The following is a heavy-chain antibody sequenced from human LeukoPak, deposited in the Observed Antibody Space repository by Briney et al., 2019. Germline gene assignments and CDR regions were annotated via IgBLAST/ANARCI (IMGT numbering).Heavy chain of an antibody. D-gene: IGHD1-26*01. CDR1: GFTFSDHY. Sequence: GGSLRLSCAASGFTFSDHYMDWVRQAPGKGLEWVGRTRNKANSYTTEYAASVKGRFTISRDDSKNSLYLQMNSLRAEDTAVYYCARVYVGRAFDIWGQGTMVTVSS. J-gene: IGHJ3*02. CDR2: TRNKANSYTT. V-gene: IGHV3-72*01. CDR3: ARVYVGRAFDI.